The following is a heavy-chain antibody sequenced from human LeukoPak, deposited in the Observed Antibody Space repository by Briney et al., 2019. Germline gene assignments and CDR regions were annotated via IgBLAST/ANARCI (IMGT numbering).Heavy chain of an antibody. CDR1: GLHFSGTT. CDR2: ISHDGMNA. CDR3: AKDGAQYSSGPECDP. V-gene: IGHV3-23*01. Sequence: GGSLRLSCAASGLHFSGTTMSWVRQAPGKGLEWVSAISHDGMNAYYADSVKGRFTISRDNSKKTVSLEMSSLTAADTGVYYCAKDGAQYSSGPECDPRGQGALVTVSP. J-gene: IGHJ5*02. D-gene: IGHD6-19*01.